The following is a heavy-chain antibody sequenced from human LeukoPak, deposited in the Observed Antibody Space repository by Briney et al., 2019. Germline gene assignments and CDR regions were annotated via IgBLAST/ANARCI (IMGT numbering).Heavy chain of an antibody. J-gene: IGHJ4*02. CDR2: INGSGGST. D-gene: IGHD1-26*01. Sequence: PGGSLRLSCAASGLIFSSYAMSWVRQAPGKGLEWVSGINGSGGSTYYADSVKGRFTISRDNSKNTLYLQMNSLRAEDTAVYYCAGAMGSGSYSDPFGYWGQGTLVTVSS. CDR1: GLIFSSYA. V-gene: IGHV3-23*01. CDR3: AGAMGSGSYSDPFGY.